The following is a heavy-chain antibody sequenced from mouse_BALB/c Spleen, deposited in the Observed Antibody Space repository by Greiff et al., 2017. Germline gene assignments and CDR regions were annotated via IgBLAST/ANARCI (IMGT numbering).Heavy chain of an antibody. Sequence: EVKLMESGGGLVQPGGSRKLSCAASGFTFSSFGMHWVSQAPEKGLEWVAYISSGSSTIYYADTVKGRFTISRDNPKNTLFLQMTSLRSEDTAMYYCAREDGNYGYYAMDYWGQGTSVTVSS. D-gene: IGHD2-1*01. J-gene: IGHJ4*01. CDR2: ISSGSSTI. CDR1: GFTFSSFG. CDR3: AREDGNYGYYAMDY. V-gene: IGHV5-17*02.